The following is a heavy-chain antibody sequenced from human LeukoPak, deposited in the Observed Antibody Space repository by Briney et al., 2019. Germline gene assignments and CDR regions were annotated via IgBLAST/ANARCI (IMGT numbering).Heavy chain of an antibody. V-gene: IGHV3-11*01. CDR1: GFTFSDYY. D-gene: IGHD6-13*01. CDR2: ISSSGSAI. Sequence: PGGSLRLSCAASGFTFSDYYMSWVCEAPGKGVECVSYISSSGSAIYYADSVRGRFTIYRDNAKNSLSLHMNRLTAQDTPSYYCARSYSSSWYFVYSGEGNLWTVSS. J-gene: IGHJ4*02. CDR3: ARSYSSSWYFVY.